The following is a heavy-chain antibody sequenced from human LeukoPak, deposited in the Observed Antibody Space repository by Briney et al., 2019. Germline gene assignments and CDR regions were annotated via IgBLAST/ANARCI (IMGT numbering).Heavy chain of an antibody. J-gene: IGHJ4*02. D-gene: IGHD4-4*01. V-gene: IGHV4-59*01. Sequence: SETLSLTCTVSGVSISSYYWSWIRQTPGKGLEWIGYIYYSGSTNYNPSLKSRVTISVDTSKNQFSLQLSSVTAADTAVYYCASSSRGYSNYWGQGTPVTVSS. CDR2: IYYSGST. CDR1: GVSISSYY. CDR3: ASSSRGYSNY.